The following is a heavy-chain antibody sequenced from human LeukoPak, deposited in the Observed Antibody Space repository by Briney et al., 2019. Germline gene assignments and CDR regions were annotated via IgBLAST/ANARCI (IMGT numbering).Heavy chain of an antibody. D-gene: IGHD6-25*01. J-gene: IGHJ4*02. Sequence: ASVKVSCKASGYTFTSYYMHWVRQAPGQGLEWMGIINPSGGSTSYAQKFQGRVTMTRDTSTSTVYMELSSLRSEDTAVYYCAREGIAAAGILDYFDYWGQGTLVTVSS. V-gene: IGHV1-46*01. CDR2: INPSGGST. CDR1: GYTFTSYY. CDR3: AREGIAAAGILDYFDY.